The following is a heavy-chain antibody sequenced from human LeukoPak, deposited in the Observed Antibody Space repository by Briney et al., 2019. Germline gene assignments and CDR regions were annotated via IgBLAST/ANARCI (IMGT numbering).Heavy chain of an antibody. J-gene: IGHJ4*02. CDR2: ISGSGDNT. D-gene: IGHD3-22*01. CDR3: AKVSSYYYDSSGTHIDY. CDR1: GLTFSSYA. Sequence: PGGSLRLSCAASGLTFSSYAMSWVRQAPGQGLEWVSGISGSGDNTYYADSVKGRFTISRDNSKNTLYLQMNSLRAEDTAVYYCAKVSSYYYDSSGTHIDYWGQGTLVTVSS. V-gene: IGHV3-23*01.